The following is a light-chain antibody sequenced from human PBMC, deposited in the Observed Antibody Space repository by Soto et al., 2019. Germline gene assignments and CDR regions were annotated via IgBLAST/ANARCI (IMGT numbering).Light chain of an antibody. J-gene: IGKJ1*01. V-gene: IGKV3-15*01. CDR2: GAS. CDR1: QSVSSN. CDR3: QQYNNCPRT. Sequence: EIVMTQSPATLSVSPGERATLSCRASQSVSSNLAWYQQKPGQAPRLLIYGASTRATGIPARVSGSGSGTELTLTIIILQYEDVAVYYCQQYNNCPRTCGQGTKVEIK.